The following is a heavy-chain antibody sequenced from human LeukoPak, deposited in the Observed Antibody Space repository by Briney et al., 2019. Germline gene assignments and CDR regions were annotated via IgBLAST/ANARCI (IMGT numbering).Heavy chain of an antibody. V-gene: IGHV3-66*01. D-gene: IGHD3-10*01. Sequence: GGSLRLSCAASGFTVSSNYMSWVRQAPGKGLEWVSVIYSGGSTYYADSVKGRFTISRGNSKNTLYPQMNSLRAEDTAVYYRARAGAWLLFDYWGQGTLVTVSS. J-gene: IGHJ4*02. CDR2: IYSGGST. CDR1: GFTVSSNY. CDR3: ARAGAWLLFDY.